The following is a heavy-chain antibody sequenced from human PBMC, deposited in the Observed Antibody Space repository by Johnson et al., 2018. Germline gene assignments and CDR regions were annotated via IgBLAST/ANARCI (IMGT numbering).Heavy chain of an antibody. CDR1: GGSISSSRYY. J-gene: IGHJ4*02. Sequence: QVQLQESGPGLVKXSETXSLXCIVSGGSISSSRYYWGWIRQPPGKGLEWIGSISFSGSSYYNPSLKSRVTISVDTSITQFSLQVNSVTAADTALYYCARDLVAMFGGVPLGGFDSWGQGTLVTVSS. V-gene: IGHV4-39*07. CDR2: ISFSGSS. CDR3: ARDLVAMFGGVPLGGFDS. D-gene: IGHD3-16*01.